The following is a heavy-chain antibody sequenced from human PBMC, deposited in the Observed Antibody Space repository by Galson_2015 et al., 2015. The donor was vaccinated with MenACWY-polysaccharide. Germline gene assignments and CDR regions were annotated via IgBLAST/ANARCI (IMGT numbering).Heavy chain of an antibody. J-gene: IGHJ4*02. D-gene: IGHD1-26*01. Sequence: PALVKPTQTLSLTCTFSGFSVTATGVGVGWIRQPPGKAPEWLAHIYWGGDKRFSPSLGARLPITKDNSRDQVVLTMTDMDPVDTATYYCVRLLGGVSFDSWGQGTL. CDR2: IYWGGDK. CDR1: GFSVTATGVG. CDR3: VRLLGGVSFDS. V-gene: IGHV2-5*02.